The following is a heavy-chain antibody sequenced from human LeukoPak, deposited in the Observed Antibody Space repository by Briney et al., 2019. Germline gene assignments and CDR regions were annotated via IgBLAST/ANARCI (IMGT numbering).Heavy chain of an antibody. CDR2: ISSSSSYI. Sequence: PGGSLRLSCAASGFTFSSYSMNWVRQAPGKGLEWVSSISSSSSYIYYADSVKGRFIISRDNAKNSLYLQMNSLRAEDTAVYYCARDGIVATISVNWFDPWGQGTLVTVSS. CDR3: ARDGIVATISVNWFDP. D-gene: IGHD5-12*01. CDR1: GFTFSSYS. J-gene: IGHJ5*02. V-gene: IGHV3-21*01.